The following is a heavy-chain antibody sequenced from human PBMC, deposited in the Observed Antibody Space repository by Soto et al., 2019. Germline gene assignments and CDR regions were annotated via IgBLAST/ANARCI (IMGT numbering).Heavy chain of an antibody. Sequence: QVQLQESGRRLLKPSQTLSLTCTVSGGSVNSGGDSWHWIRQAPGKGLQWLGYIYYTGRTSYNPSLQSRITISIDTSKNQFSLQINSVTIAATAVYFCARARALLRADDYWGQGIQVIVSS. D-gene: IGHD3-10*01. CDR2: IYYTGRT. J-gene: IGHJ4*02. V-gene: IGHV4-30-4*01. CDR3: ARARALLRADDY. CDR1: GGSVNSGGDS.